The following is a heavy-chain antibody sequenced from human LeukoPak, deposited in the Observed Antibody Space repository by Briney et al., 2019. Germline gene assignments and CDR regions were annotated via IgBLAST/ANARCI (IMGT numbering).Heavy chain of an antibody. V-gene: IGHV3-7*03. CDR1: GFTFSTYA. Sequence: GGSLRLSCAASGFTFSTYAMSWVRQAPGKGLEWVANIKEDGSDKYYVDSVKGRFTISRDNAKNSLYLQMNSLRAEDTAVYYCARNSGWFRFDYWGQGTLVTVSS. CDR3: ARNSGWFRFDY. CDR2: IKEDGSDK. J-gene: IGHJ4*02. D-gene: IGHD6-19*01.